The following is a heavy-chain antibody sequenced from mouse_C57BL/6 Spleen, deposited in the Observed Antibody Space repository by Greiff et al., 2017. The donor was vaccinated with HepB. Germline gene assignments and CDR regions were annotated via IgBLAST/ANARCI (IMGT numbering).Heavy chain of an antibody. J-gene: IGHJ4*01. D-gene: IGHD1-1*01. CDR2: INPNNGGT. Sequence: VQLQQSGPELVKPGASVKISCKASGYTFTDYYMNWVKQSHGKSLEWIGDINPNNGGTSYNQKFKGKATLTVDKSSSTAYMELRSLTSEDSAVYYCARSPYYYGSLYAMDYWGQGTSVTVSS. CDR1: GYTFTDYY. V-gene: IGHV1-26*01. CDR3: ARSPYYYGSLYAMDY.